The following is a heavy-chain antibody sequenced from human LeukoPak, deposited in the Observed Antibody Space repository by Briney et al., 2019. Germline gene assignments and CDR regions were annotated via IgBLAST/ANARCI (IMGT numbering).Heavy chain of an antibody. CDR3: ARDPSVLRYFDWPYFDY. CDR1: GFTFSDYY. V-gene: IGHV3-11*01. CDR2: ISSSGSTI. D-gene: IGHD3-9*01. J-gene: IGHJ4*02. Sequence: GVSLRLSCAASGFTFSDYYMSWIRQAPGKGLEWVSYISSSGSTIYYADSVKGRFTISRDNAKNSLYLQMNSLRAEDTAVYYCARDPSVLRYFDWPYFDYWGQGTLVTVSS.